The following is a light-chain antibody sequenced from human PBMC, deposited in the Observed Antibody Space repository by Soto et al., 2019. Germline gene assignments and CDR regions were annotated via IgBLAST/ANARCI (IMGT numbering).Light chain of an antibody. V-gene: IGLV2-14*01. CDR1: SSDVGGYNY. CDR2: EVS. CDR3: SSYTSSNTV. Sequence: QSVLTQPASVSGSPGQSITISCTGTSSDVGGYNYVSWYQQHPGKAPKLMIYEVSNRPSGVSNRFSGSKSGNTASLTISGLQAEDEADYYCSSYTSSNTVFGNGTKVTVL. J-gene: IGLJ1*01.